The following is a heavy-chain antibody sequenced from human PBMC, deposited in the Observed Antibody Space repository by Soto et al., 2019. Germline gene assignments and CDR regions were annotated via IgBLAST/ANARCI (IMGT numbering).Heavy chain of an antibody. J-gene: IGHJ4*02. D-gene: IGHD1-1*01. CDR2: IGGSGGDT. CDR3: TTTLGRGTTSSGGVY. Sequence: EVQLLESGGGLVQPGGSLRLSCAASGFTFTNFGMNWVRQAPGKGLEWVSGIGGSGGDTYYADSVRGRFTISRDNSKNKLYLQMNSLRAEDTAVYFCTTTLGRGTTSSGGVYWGQGALVTVSS. V-gene: IGHV3-23*01. CDR1: GFTFTNFG.